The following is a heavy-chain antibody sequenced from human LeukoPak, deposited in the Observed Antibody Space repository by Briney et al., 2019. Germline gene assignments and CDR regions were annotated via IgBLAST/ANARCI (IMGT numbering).Heavy chain of an antibody. CDR3: AREGTVTTWGYCYYGMDV. D-gene: IGHD4-17*01. CDR1: GYTFTGYY. Sequence: ASVKVSCKASGYTFTGYYMHWVRQAPGQGLEWMGWINPNSGGTNYAQKFQGRVTMTRDTSISTAYMELSRLRSDDTAVYYCAREGTVTTWGYCYYGMDVWGQGTTVTVSS. CDR2: INPNSGGT. V-gene: IGHV1-2*02. J-gene: IGHJ6*02.